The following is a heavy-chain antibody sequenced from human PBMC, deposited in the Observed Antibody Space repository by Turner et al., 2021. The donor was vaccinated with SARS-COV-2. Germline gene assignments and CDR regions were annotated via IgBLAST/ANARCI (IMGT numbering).Heavy chain of an antibody. Sequence: QVQLVQSGAEVKKPGASVKVSCKASGYTFTSYDINWVRQATGQGLEWMGRMNPDSGNTAYAQKFQGRVTITRNTSISTAYMELSSLRSEDTAVYYCARGGYCSSTSCSPYWYFDLWGRGTLVTVSS. J-gene: IGHJ2*01. D-gene: IGHD2-2*01. CDR3: ARGGYCSSTSCSPYWYFDL. CDR1: GYTFTSYD. CDR2: MNPDSGNT. V-gene: IGHV1-8*03.